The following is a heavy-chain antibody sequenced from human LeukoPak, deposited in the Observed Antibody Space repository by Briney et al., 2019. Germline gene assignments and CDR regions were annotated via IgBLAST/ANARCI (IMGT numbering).Heavy chain of an antibody. CDR2: IYTTGTT. CDR3: ARGISSTAFDL. Sequence: SETLSLTCTVSGGTISSGSYYWSWIRPAAGKGLEWIGRIYTTGTTKYNPSLTSRVTISADTSENQFSLRLNSVTAADTALYYCARGISSTAFDLWGQGTLVTVSS. CDR1: GGTISSGSYY. J-gene: IGHJ4*02. D-gene: IGHD6-13*01. V-gene: IGHV4-61*02.